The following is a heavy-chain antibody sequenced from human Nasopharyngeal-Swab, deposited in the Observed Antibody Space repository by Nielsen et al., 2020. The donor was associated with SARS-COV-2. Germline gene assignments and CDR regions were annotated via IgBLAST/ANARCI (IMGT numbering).Heavy chain of an antibody. CDR3: ARGQAAAAIAWFDP. CDR1: GFNFHTYA. CDR2: VSYDGANK. D-gene: IGHD2-2*01. Sequence: GGSLRLSCVASGFNFHTYALHWVRQAPGKGLEWVAVVSYDGANKYYADSVKGRFAISRDNSKNTLYLQMSSLSAEDTALYYCARGQAAAAIAWFDPWGQGTLVTVSS. J-gene: IGHJ5*02. V-gene: IGHV3-30*09.